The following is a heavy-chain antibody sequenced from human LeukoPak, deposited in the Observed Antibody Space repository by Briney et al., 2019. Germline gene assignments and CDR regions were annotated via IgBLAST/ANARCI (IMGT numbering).Heavy chain of an antibody. CDR2: MSHTGAT. CDR1: GGSFSGYY. V-gene: IGHV4-34*01. J-gene: IGHJ6*02. Sequence: PSETLSFTCAVFGGSFSGYYWSWIRQSPEKGLEWIGEMSHTGATNYNPSLKSRVTVSVDTSKKQFSLNLRSVTAADTAVYYCARGLHYNILTGGMDVWGQGTTVIVSS. D-gene: IGHD3-9*01. CDR3: ARGLHYNILTGGMDV.